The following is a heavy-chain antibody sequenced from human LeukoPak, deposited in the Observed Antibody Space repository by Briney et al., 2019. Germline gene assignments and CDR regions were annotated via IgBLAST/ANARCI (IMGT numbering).Heavy chain of an antibody. CDR3: ARDLVSTPNWELDS. D-gene: IGHD1-1*01. CDR1: GYTFTAYY. V-gene: IGHV1-2*02. CDR2: VTPQTGGT. Sequence: GASVKVSCKASGYTFTAYYVHWLRQAPGQSPEWMGWVTPQTGGTNIAQKFQGRVTMTRDTSISTAYMELSRLTSDDTAVYYCARDLVSTPNWELDSWGQGTLVTVSS. J-gene: IGHJ4*02.